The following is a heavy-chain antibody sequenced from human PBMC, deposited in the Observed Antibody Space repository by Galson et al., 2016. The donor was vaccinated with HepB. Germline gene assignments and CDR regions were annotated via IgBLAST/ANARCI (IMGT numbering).Heavy chain of an antibody. D-gene: IGHD3-10*01. J-gene: IGHJ4*02. V-gene: IGHV3-53*01. CDR2: IFGGGST. CDR1: GFTLNTNN. CDR3: TRDLHGDGPNPAVHRGDY. Sequence: SLRLSCAVSGFTLNTNNMTWVRQAPGKGLEWVSVIFGGGSTYYADSVAGRLILSRDDSQNIVYLRMKSLTADDTAVYYCTRDLHGDGPNPAVHRGDYWGQGTLVTVSS.